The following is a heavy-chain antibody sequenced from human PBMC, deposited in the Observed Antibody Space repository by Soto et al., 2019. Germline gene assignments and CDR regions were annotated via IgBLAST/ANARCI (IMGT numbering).Heavy chain of an antibody. CDR1: GFTFSSYG. D-gene: IGHD6-19*01. Sequence: GGSLRRSCAASGFTFSSYGMHWVRQAPGKGLEWVAVIWYDGSNKYYADSVKGRFTISRDNSKNTLYLQMNSLRAEDTALYYCARDGVAGTVRDYYYGMDVWGQGTTVTVSS. V-gene: IGHV3-33*01. CDR3: ARDGVAGTVRDYYYGMDV. CDR2: IWYDGSNK. J-gene: IGHJ6*02.